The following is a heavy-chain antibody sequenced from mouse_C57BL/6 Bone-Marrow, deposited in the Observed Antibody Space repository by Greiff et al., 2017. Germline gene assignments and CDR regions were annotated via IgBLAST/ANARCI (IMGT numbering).Heavy chain of an antibody. Sequence: EVKLVQSGAGLVKPGGSLKLSCAASGFTFSSYSMSWVRQTPEKGLEWVATISDGGGYTYYPDNVKGRITISRDNAKNNLYLQMSHLKSEDTAMYYCAGDLFDDGFAYGGQGTVVTVSA. V-gene: IGHV5-4*01. CDR2: ISDGGGYT. D-gene: IGHD2-3*01. J-gene: IGHJ3*01. CDR3: AGDLFDDGFAY. CDR1: GFTFSSYS.